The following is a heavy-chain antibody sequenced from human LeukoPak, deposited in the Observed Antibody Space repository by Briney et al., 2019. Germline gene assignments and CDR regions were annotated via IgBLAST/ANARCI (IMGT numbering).Heavy chain of an antibody. J-gene: IGHJ4*02. CDR2: IYYSGST. CDR3: ARDSLGYCSSTSCPPDY. D-gene: IGHD2-2*01. Sequence: SETLSLTCTVSGGSISSGGYYWSWIRQHPGKGLEWIGYIYYSGSTYYSPSLKSRVTISVDTFKNQFSLKLSSVTAADTAVYYCARDSLGYCSSTSCPPDYWGQGTLVTVSS. V-gene: IGHV4-31*03. CDR1: GGSISSGGYY.